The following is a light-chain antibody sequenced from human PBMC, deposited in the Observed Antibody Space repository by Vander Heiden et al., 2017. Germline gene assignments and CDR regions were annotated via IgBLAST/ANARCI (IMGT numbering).Light chain of an antibody. CDR2: DAS. CDR3: QQRSNWPPEVT. Sequence: EIVLTQSPATLSLSPGERATLSCRASHSVSNYLAWYQHKPGQAPRLLIYDASNRAAGIPARFSGSGSGTDFTLTISSLGPEDFAVYYCQQRSNWPPEVTFGGGTKVEIK. CDR1: HSVSNY. J-gene: IGKJ4*01. V-gene: IGKV3-11*01.